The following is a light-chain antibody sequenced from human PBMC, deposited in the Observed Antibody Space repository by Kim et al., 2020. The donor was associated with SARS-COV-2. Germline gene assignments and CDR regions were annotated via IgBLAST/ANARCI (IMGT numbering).Light chain of an antibody. Sequence: QSVTISCTGTSSDCVGYTYVACYQQHPGKAPQHMIYEVSKQRSGVPDRFSGSKSGNTASLTVSGLQAEDEADYYCSLYAGSNSLVFGGGTQLTVL. J-gene: IGLJ3*02. CDR3: SLYAGSNSLV. CDR1: SSDCVGYTY. V-gene: IGLV2-8*01. CDR2: EVS.